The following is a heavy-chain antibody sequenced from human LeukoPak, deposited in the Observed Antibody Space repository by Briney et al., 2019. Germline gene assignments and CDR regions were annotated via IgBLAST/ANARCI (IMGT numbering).Heavy chain of an antibody. Sequence: GASVKVSCRVSGYTLTKLSMHWVRQAPGKGLEWLGGFDPDTVETIYAQKFQGRVTMTEDTSTDTAYMELSSLRSEDTAVYYCATVPLWFGELSTVMIDYWGQGTLVTVSS. CDR2: FDPDTVET. CDR1: GYTLTKLS. CDR3: ATVPLWFGELSTVMIDY. V-gene: IGHV1-24*01. D-gene: IGHD3-10*01. J-gene: IGHJ4*02.